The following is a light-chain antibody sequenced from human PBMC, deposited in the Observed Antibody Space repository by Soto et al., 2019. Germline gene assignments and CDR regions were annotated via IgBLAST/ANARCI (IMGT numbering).Light chain of an antibody. Sequence: DIKMTQSPSTLSASPGDRVTITCRASQSISNRLAWYQRKPGKAPKVLIYDASSLESGVPSRFSGSGSGTDFTLTISSLQPEDFATYYCLQDYTYPWTFGQGTKVDIK. CDR3: LQDYTYPWT. V-gene: IGKV1-5*01. CDR2: DAS. CDR1: QSISNR. J-gene: IGKJ1*01.